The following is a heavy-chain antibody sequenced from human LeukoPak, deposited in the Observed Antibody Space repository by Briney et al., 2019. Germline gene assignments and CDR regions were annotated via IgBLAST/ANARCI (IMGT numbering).Heavy chain of an antibody. J-gene: IGHJ4*02. V-gene: IGHV4-34*01. Sequence: SETLSLTCAVYGGSFSGYYWSWIRQPPGKGLEWIGEINHSGSTNYNPSLKSRVTISVDTSKNQFSLKLSSVTAADTAVYYCARDFGGYGSGSYLGYWGQGTLVTVSS. CDR2: INHSGST. CDR3: ARDFGGYGSGSYLGY. D-gene: IGHD3-10*01. CDR1: GGSFSGYY.